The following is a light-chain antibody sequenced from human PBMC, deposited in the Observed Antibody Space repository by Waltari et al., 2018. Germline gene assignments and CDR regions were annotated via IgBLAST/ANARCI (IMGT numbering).Light chain of an antibody. CDR2: DDH. CDR3: GSWDRSLAVWM. Sequence: QSLLTQPPSLSAAPGKRVTIYCSRTSPNSGGHVVFWYQQSPGKAPRLRIYDDHRRPAGTPVRFSGSSSASSASLSISRLQTCDEADYYCGSWDRSLAVWMFGGGTRLTVL. CDR1: SPNSGGHV. V-gene: IGLV1-51*02. J-gene: IGLJ3*02.